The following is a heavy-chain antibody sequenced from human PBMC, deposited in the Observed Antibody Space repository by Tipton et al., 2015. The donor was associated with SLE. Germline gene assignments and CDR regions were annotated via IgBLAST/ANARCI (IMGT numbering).Heavy chain of an antibody. D-gene: IGHD3-10*01. V-gene: IGHV1-46*01. Sequence: QSGAEVKKPGASVKVSCKTSGYSFIGYHIHWVRQAPGQGLEWMGVIYPSGGSTNYAQRFWGRVTMARDTSTSTVYMGLSSLRSEDTAVYYCARGGLYGSGTYYKDFFDSWGQGTLVTVSS. J-gene: IGHJ4*02. CDR1: GYSFIGYH. CDR3: ARGGLYGSGTYYKDFFDS. CDR2: IYPSGGST.